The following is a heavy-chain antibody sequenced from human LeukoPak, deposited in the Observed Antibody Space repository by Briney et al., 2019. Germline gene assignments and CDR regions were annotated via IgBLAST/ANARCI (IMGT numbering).Heavy chain of an antibody. CDR3: ASDKGYSNNYFDY. Sequence: SETLSLTCTVSGGSISTTGYYWAWIRQPPGKGLQWIASIYYSRSTYYNSSLKSRVTISVDTSKNQFSLKLSSMTAADTAVYYCASDKGYSNNYFDYWGQGTLVTVSS. V-gene: IGHV4-39*02. D-gene: IGHD6-13*01. J-gene: IGHJ4*02. CDR2: IYYSRST. CDR1: GGSISTTGYY.